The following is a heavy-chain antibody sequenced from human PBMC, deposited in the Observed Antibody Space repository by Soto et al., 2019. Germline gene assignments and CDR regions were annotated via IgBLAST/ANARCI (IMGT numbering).Heavy chain of an antibody. V-gene: IGHV3-9*01. CDR2: ISWNSGTI. CDR3: ARVAGGASSWYNY. CDR1: VFIFDEYA. D-gene: IGHD6-13*01. J-gene: IGHJ4*02. Sequence: SLTLSCSASVFIFDEYAMHWFRQGPGKGLEWVSGISWNSGTIAYADSVKGRFTISRDNAKSSLYLQMNSLRAEDTALYYCARVAGGASSWYNYWGQGTLVTVSS.